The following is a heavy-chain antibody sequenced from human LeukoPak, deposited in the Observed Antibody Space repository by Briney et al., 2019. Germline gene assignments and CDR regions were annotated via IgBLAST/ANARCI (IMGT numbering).Heavy chain of an antibody. D-gene: IGHD1-26*01. Sequence: SETLSLTCTVSGGSISSSSYYWGWLRQPPGKGLEWIGSIYYSGSTYYNPSLKSRVTISVDTSRNQFSLKLSSVTAADTAVYYCARGRSGIDFYFDYWGQGTLVTVSS. CDR1: GGSISSSSYY. CDR3: ARGRSGIDFYFDY. V-gene: IGHV4-39*07. CDR2: IYYSGST. J-gene: IGHJ4*02.